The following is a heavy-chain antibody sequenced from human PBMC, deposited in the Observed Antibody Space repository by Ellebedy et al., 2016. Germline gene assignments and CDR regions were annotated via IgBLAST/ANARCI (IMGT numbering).Heavy chain of an antibody. CDR2: INHSGTT. CDR3: ARGRKYYYGSGSYGWFDP. J-gene: IGHJ5*02. V-gene: IGHV4-34*01. Sequence: GSLRLSCAVYGGSFTENFWSWVRQTPGKGLEWIGEINHSGTTKYSPSPKSRVTISVDTSKNQFSLKLSSVTAADTAVYYCARGRKYYYGSGSYGWFDPWGQGTLVTVSS. D-gene: IGHD3-10*01. CDR1: GGSFTENF.